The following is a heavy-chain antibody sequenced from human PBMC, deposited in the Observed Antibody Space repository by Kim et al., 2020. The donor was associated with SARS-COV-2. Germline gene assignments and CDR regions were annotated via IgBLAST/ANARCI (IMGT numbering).Heavy chain of an antibody. D-gene: IGHD6-13*01. J-gene: IGHJ4*02. V-gene: IGHV3-11*01. CDR3: ARDSIAAAGFFDY. Sequence: YADSVKGRFTISRDNAKNSLYLQMNSLRAEDTAVYYCARDSIAAAGFFDYWGQGTLVTVSS.